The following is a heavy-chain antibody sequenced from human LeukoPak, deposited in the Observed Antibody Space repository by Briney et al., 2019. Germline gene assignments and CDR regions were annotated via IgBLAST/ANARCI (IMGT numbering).Heavy chain of an antibody. J-gene: IGHJ5*02. V-gene: IGHV3-33*01. CDR2: IWYDGSNK. CDR3: ASGGYCSSTSCYHGWFDP. CDR1: GFTFSSYG. Sequence: PGRSLRLSCAASGFTFSSYGMHWVRQAPGKGLEWVAVIWYDGSNKYYADSVKGRFTISRDNSKNTLYLQMNSLRAEDTAVYYCASGGYCSSTSCYHGWFDPWGQGTLVTVSS. D-gene: IGHD2-2*01.